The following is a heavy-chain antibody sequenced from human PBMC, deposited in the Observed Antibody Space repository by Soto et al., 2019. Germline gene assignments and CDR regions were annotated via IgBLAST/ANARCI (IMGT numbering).Heavy chain of an antibody. Sequence: SGPTLVNPTPPLTLTCTFSGFSLSTSGMCVSWIRQPPGKALEWLARIDWDDDKYYSTSLKTRLTISKDTSKNQVVLTMTNMDPVDTATYYCARLIAAAGSFDYWGQGTLVTVSS. CDR2: IDWDDDK. V-gene: IGHV2-70*11. CDR3: ARLIAAAGSFDY. J-gene: IGHJ4*02. CDR1: GFSLSTSGMC. D-gene: IGHD6-13*01.